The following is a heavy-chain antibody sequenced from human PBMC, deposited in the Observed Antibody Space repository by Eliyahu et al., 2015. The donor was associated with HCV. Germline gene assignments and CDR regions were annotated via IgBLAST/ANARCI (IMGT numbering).Heavy chain of an antibody. CDR2: ISSTGTTI. CDR1: GFTFSTYE. V-gene: IGHV3-48*03. J-gene: IGHJ4*02. Sequence: EVXLVESGGGLVQPGGSLRLSCAASGFTFSTYEMNWVRQAPGKGLEWVSYISSTGTTIYYADSVKGRFTISRDNAKNSLFLQMNSLRAEDTAVYYCARGLYYYDSSGRFDYWGQGTLVTVSS. D-gene: IGHD3-22*01. CDR3: ARGLYYYDSSGRFDY.